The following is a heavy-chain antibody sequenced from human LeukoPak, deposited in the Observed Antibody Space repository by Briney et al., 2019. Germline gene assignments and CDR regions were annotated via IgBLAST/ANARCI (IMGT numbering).Heavy chain of an antibody. V-gene: IGHV3-7*01. CDR1: GFTFSSYW. J-gene: IGHJ4*02. CDR2: IEQDGSQK. CDR3: ARGGTTVTPKNFDY. Sequence: GGSLRLSCVGSGFTFSSYWMSWVRQAPGKGLEWVANIEQDGSQKYYVDSVKGRFTISRDNANNSLNLQMNSLRAEDTAVYYCARGGTTVTPKNFDYWGQGTLVTVSS. D-gene: IGHD4-17*01.